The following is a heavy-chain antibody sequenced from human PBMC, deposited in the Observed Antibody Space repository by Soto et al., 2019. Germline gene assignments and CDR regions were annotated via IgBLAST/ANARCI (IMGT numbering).Heavy chain of an antibody. J-gene: IGHJ4*02. Sequence: SETLSLTCAVSGGSISSGVYSWSWIRQHPGKGLEWIGYIYYSGSTYYNPSLKSRVTISVDTSKNQFSLKLSSVTAADTAVYYCARDNREYYDSSGYYPGLDYWGQGTLVTVSS. CDR3: ARDNREYYDSSGYYPGLDY. D-gene: IGHD3-22*01. V-gene: IGHV4-31*11. CDR2: IYYSGST. CDR1: GGSISSGVYS.